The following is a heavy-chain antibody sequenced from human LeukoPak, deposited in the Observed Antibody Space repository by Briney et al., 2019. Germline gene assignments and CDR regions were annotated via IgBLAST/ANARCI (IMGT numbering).Heavy chain of an antibody. D-gene: IGHD4-17*01. Sequence: PGGSLRLSCAASGFTFSSYAMSWVRQAPGKGLEWVSVIYSGGSAYYADSVKGRFTISRDNSKNTLYLQMNSLRAEDTAVYYCARQDYGDYGRYYYGMDVWGQGTTVTVSS. CDR1: GFTFSSYA. J-gene: IGHJ6*02. CDR2: IYSGGSA. CDR3: ARQDYGDYGRYYYGMDV. V-gene: IGHV3-53*01.